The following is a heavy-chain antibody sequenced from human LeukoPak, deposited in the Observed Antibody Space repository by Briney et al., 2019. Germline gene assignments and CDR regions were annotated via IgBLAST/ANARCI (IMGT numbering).Heavy chain of an antibody. CDR2: IYSGGST. CDR1: GFTVSSNY. J-gene: IGHJ3*02. D-gene: IGHD1-7*01. V-gene: IGHV3-53*01. Sequence: GGSLRLSCAASGFTVSSNYMSWVRQAPGKGLEWVSVIYSGGSTYYADSVKGRFTISRDNSKNTLYLQMNSLRAEDTAVYYCARALTGTHEEAFDIWGQGTMDTVSS. CDR3: ARALTGTHEEAFDI.